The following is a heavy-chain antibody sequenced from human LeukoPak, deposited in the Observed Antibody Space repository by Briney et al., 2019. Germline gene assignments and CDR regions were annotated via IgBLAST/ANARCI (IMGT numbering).Heavy chain of an antibody. CDR2: IYYSGST. J-gene: IGHJ4*02. D-gene: IGHD1-20*01. Sequence: SETLSLTCTVSGGSISSSSYYWGWIRQPPGKGLEWIGSIYYSGSTYYNPSLKSRVTISVDTSKNQFSLKLSSVTAADTAVYYCARGRYNWNREDYWGQGTLVTVSS. CDR1: GGSISSSSYY. CDR3: ARGRYNWNREDY. V-gene: IGHV4-39*01.